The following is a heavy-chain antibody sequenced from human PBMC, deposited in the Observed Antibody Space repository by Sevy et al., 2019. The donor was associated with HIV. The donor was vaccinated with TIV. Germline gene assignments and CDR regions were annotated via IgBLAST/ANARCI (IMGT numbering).Heavy chain of an antibody. J-gene: IGHJ6*02. Sequence: GGSLRLSCAASGFRFNNFGMYWVRQAPGKGLEGVAFIRYDGINKYYVDSVKGRSTISRDNSKDTLYLEMKSLRLEDTAIYYSAKGGSGAIDHYGMDVWGQGTTVTVSS. V-gene: IGHV3-30*02. CDR2: IRYDGINK. CDR1: GFRFNNFG. D-gene: IGHD6-25*01. CDR3: AKGGSGAIDHYGMDV.